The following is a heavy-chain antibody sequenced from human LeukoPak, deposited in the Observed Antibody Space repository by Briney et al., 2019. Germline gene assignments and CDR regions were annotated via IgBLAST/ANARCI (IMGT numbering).Heavy chain of an antibody. D-gene: IGHD2-15*01. Sequence: SETLSLTCTVSGGSISSYYWSWIRQPPGKGLEWIGYIYYSGSTNYNPSLKSRVTISVDTSKNQFSLKLSSVTAADTAVYYCARSGYCSGGSCYSVDYWGQGTLVTVSS. CDR1: GGSISSYY. CDR2: IYYSGST. J-gene: IGHJ4*02. V-gene: IGHV4-59*01. CDR3: ARSGYCSGGSCYSVDY.